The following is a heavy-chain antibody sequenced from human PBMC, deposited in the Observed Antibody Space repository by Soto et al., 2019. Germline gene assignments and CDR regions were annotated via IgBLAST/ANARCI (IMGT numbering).Heavy chain of an antibody. V-gene: IGHV3-30-3*01. CDR1: GFSFSHYA. CDR3: ARDLRWLHTDWYFDL. CDR2: ISYDGSNQ. Sequence: QVQLVESGGGVVQPGRSLRLSCAASGFSFSHYAIHWVRQAPGKGLEWVAVISYDGSNQYYADSVKGRFTVSRDNSKNTLYLQMSSLRAEDTAVYYCARDLRWLHTDWYFDLWGRGTPVTVSS. J-gene: IGHJ2*01. D-gene: IGHD5-12*01.